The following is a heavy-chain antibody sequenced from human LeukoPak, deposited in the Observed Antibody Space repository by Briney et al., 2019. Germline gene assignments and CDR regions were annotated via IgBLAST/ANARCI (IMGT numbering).Heavy chain of an antibody. CDR1: GFTFSSYA. CDR2: ISISGGST. V-gene: IGHV3-23*01. CDR3: AKDRVAATRSQYYFDY. Sequence: GGSLRLSCAASGFTFSSYAMTWVRQAPGKGLEWVSAISISGGSTNYADSVTGRFTISRDNSKNTLYLQMKSLRAEDTAVYYCAKDRVAATRSQYYFDYWGQGTLVTVSS. D-gene: IGHD1-26*01. J-gene: IGHJ4*02.